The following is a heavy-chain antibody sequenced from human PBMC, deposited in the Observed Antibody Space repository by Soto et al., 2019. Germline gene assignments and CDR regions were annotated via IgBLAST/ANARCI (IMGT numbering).Heavy chain of an antibody. J-gene: IGHJ6*03. CDR2: TSASGGVT. Sequence: EVQLLESGGGLVQPGGSLRLSCAASGFTFSNYAMNWVRQAPGKGLEWVSVTSASGGVTYYADSVKGRFTASRDNSKNTLYLQLNNLTAVDTAVYYCERSPPVTSYSSYYIDVWGKGTTVTVSS. V-gene: IGHV3-23*01. CDR1: GFTFSNYA. D-gene: IGHD4-17*01. CDR3: ERSPPVTSYSSYYIDV.